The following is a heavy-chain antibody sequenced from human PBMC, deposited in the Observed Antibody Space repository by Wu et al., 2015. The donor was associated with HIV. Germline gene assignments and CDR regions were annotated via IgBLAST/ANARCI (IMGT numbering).Heavy chain of an antibody. J-gene: IGHJ6*02. CDR2: IIPVFGIA. Sequence: QVQLVQSEAEVKKPGSSVKVSCKGSGGTFTKNAISWVRQAPGQRLEWMGGIIPVFGIANYAQKFQGRVTIIADKPTNTAYMELSRLRSDDTAVYYCARGSILDMSTPSYYYYVLDVWGQGTTVTVSS. D-gene: IGHD5-24*01. V-gene: IGHV1-69*14. CDR3: ARGSILDMSTPSYYYYVLDV. CDR1: GGTFTKNA.